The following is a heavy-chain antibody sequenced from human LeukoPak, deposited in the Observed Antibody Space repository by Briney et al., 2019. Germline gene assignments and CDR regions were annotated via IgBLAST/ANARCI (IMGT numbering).Heavy chain of an antibody. D-gene: IGHD6-13*01. V-gene: IGHV1-18*01. CDR1: GYTFTSYA. CDR2: ISSYNGNT. CDR3: ARTGYSSSWYVFYFDY. Sequence: ASVKVSCKASGYTFTSYAITWVRQAPGQGLEWMGWISSYNGNTNYAQKLQGRVTMTTDTSTSTAYMELRSLRSDDTAVYYCARTGYSSSWYVFYFDYWGQGTLVTVSS. J-gene: IGHJ4*02.